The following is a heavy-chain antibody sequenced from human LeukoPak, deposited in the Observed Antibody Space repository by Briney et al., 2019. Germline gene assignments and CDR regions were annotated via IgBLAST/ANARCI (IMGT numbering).Heavy chain of an antibody. J-gene: IGHJ4*02. CDR1: GGYISSYY. D-gene: IGHD1-26*01. CDR2: IYYSGST. CDR3: ARLRGELLPFDY. Sequence: PSETLSLNCTVSGGYISSYYWSWIRQPPGKGLEWIGYIYYSGSTNYNPSLKSRVTISVDTSKNQFSLKLSSVTAADTAVYYCARLRGELLPFDYWGQGTLVTVSS. V-gene: IGHV4-59*08.